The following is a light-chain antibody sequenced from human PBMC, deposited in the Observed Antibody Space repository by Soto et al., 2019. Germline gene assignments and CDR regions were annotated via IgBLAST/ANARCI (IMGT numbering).Light chain of an antibody. CDR1: SSDVGGYKY. CDR2: EVS. Sequence: QSVLTQPASVSGSPGQSITISCTGSSSDVGGYKYVSWYQHHPGKATKLILYEVSNRPSGVSIRFSGSKSGNTASLTISGLQAEDEADYYCNSYTSSSTLVFGTGTKLTVL. V-gene: IGLV2-14*01. J-gene: IGLJ1*01. CDR3: NSYTSSSTLV.